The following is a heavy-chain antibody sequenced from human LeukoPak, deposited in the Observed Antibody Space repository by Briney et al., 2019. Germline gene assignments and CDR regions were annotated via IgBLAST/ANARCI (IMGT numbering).Heavy chain of an antibody. CDR1: GFTFSSYA. D-gene: IGHD3-22*01. V-gene: IGHV3-30*04. Sequence: GGSLRLSCAASGFTFSSYAMHWVRQAPGKGLEWVAVISYDGSNKYYADSVKGRFTISRDNSKNTLYLQMNSLRAEDTAVYYCAKAAADSSGYYYYGPYYFDYWGQGTLVTVSS. CDR3: AKAAADSSGYYYYGPYYFDY. J-gene: IGHJ4*02. CDR2: ISYDGSNK.